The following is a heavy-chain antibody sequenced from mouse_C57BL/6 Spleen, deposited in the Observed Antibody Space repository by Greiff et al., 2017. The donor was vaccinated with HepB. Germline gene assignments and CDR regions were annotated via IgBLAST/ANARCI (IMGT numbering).Heavy chain of an antibody. CDR2: INYDGSST. CDR1: GFTFSDYY. D-gene: IGHD2-4*01. CDR3: AREDYDYDGFAY. Sequence: EVMLVESEGGLVQPGSSMKLSCTASGFTFSDYYMAWVRQVPEKGLEWVANINYDGSSTYYLDSLKSRFIISRDNAKNILYLQMSSLKSEDTATYYCAREDYDYDGFAYWGQGTLVTVSA. V-gene: IGHV5-16*01. J-gene: IGHJ3*01.